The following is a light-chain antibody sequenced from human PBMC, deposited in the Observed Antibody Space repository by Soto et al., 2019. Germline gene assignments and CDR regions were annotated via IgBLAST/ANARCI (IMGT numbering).Light chain of an antibody. Sequence: DIQMSQSPSPLSACXGERVTINCRESISISSYLNWYQQKPGXTPKLVXYAASTLQSGGPPRFSCSGSATEFTRTISRLQPEDFATYYRQQLNSYPITFGQGTRLEIK. CDR1: ISISSY. V-gene: IGKV1-9*01. J-gene: IGKJ5*01. CDR3: QQLNSYPIT. CDR2: AAS.